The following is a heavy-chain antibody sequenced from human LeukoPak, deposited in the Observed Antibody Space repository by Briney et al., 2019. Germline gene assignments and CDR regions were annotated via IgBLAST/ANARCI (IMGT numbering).Heavy chain of an antibody. Sequence: GGSLRLSCAASGFTFSSYAMSWVRQAPGKGLEWVSAISGSGGSTYYADSVKGRFTISRDNSKNTLFLQMNSLRAEDTAVYYCVKLSYDFWSGSFDYWGQGTLVTVSS. D-gene: IGHD3-3*01. J-gene: IGHJ4*02. CDR1: GFTFSSYA. V-gene: IGHV3-23*01. CDR2: ISGSGGST. CDR3: VKLSYDFWSGSFDY.